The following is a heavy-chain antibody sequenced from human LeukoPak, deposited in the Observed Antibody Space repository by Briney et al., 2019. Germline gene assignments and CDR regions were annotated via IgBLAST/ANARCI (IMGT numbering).Heavy chain of an antibody. Sequence: SQTLSLTCTVSGGSISSGDYYWSWIRQPPGKGLEWIGYIYYSGSTYYNPSLKSRVTISVDTSKNQFSLKLSSVTAADTAVYYCARDRGSTVTLDYWAREPWSPSPQ. CDR2: IYYSGST. CDR1: GGSISSGDYY. V-gene: IGHV4-30-4*01. J-gene: IGHJ4*02. CDR3: ARDRGSTVTLDY. D-gene: IGHD4-17*01.